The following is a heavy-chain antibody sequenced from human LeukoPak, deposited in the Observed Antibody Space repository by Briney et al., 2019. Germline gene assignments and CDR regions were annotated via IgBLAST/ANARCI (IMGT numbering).Heavy chain of an antibody. J-gene: IGHJ6*03. CDR1: GYTFTSYD. V-gene: IGHV1-8*01. CDR2: MNPNSGNT. CDR3: ARGPSRITMIVVVITLYYYYYYYMDV. Sequence: ASVKVSCKASGYTFTSYDINWVRQATGQGLEWMGWMNPNSGNTGYAQKLQGRVTMTRNTSISTAYMELSSLRSEDTAVYYCARGPSRITMIVVVITLYYYYYYYMDVWGKGTTVTVSS. D-gene: IGHD3-22*01.